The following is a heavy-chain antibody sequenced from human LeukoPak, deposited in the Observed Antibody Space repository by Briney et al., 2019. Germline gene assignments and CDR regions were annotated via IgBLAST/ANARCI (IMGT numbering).Heavy chain of an antibody. J-gene: IGHJ1*01. CDR1: GYTFTGYY. Sequence: ASVKVSCKASGYTFTGYYMHWVRQAPGQGLEWMGWINPNSGGTNYAQKFQGRVTMTRDTSISTAYMELSRLRSDDTAVYYCARLYAGATVREPGVKYFQHWGQGTLVTVSS. D-gene: IGHD1-26*01. CDR3: ARLYAGATVREPGVKYFQH. V-gene: IGHV1-2*02. CDR2: INPNSGGT.